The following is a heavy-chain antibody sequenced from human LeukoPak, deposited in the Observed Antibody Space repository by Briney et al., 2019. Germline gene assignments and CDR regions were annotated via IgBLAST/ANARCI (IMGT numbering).Heavy chain of an antibody. CDR1: GYPLNELS. CDR2: FHREDGDK. Sequence: ASVRVSCRVSGYPLNELSMHWVRQAPGKGLEWMGGFHREDGDKIYAQSFQGRFTLTKDTSADTAYMELSSLRSEDTAVYYCVTAGLMGPTYFGLFVWGQGTTVTVSS. V-gene: IGHV1-24*01. CDR3: VTAGLMGPTYFGLFV. D-gene: IGHD2-8*01. J-gene: IGHJ6*02.